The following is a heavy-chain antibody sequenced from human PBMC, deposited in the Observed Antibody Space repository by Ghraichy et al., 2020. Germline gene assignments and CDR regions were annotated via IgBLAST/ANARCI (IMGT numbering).Heavy chain of an antibody. Sequence: GGSLRLSCAASGFTFSTYGMGWVRQITGKGLEWVSGISASGGSTYYGDSVKGRFTISRDNSKSSIFLQMTSLRVDDTAVYYSTFMGGHGGDYWGQGTLVTVSS. J-gene: IGHJ4*02. CDR2: ISASGGST. CDR3: TFMGGHGGDY. CDR1: GFTFSTYG. D-gene: IGHD4-23*01. V-gene: IGHV3-23*01.